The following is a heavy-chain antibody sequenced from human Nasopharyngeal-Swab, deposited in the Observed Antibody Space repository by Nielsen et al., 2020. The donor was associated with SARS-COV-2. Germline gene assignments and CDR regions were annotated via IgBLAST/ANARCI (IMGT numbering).Heavy chain of an antibody. D-gene: IGHD2-2*01. CDR2: IYSGGST. Sequence: GESLKISCAASGFTVSSNYMSWVRQAPGKGLEWVSVIYSGGSTYYADSVKGRFTISRDNSKNTLYLRMNSLRAEDTAVYYCARAIFAYQLLIDGYYFDYWGQGTLVTVSS. CDR3: ARAIFAYQLLIDGYYFDY. J-gene: IGHJ4*02. V-gene: IGHV3-53*01. CDR1: GFTVSSNY.